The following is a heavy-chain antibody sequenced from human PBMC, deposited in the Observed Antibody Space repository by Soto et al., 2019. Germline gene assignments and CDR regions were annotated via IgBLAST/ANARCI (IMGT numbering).Heavy chain of an antibody. CDR2: INPSGGST. J-gene: IGHJ6*02. CDR3: ARDPLRFLEWSYYYYYGMEV. Sequence: QVQLVQSGAEVKKPGASVKVSCKASGYTFTSYYMHWVRQAPGQGLEWMGIINPSGGSTSSAQKAQGRVTMARNTATSTVYIELSSLRSEDTAVYYCARDPLRFLEWSYYYYYGMEVWGQGTTVTVSS. V-gene: IGHV1-46*01. D-gene: IGHD3-3*01. CDR1: GYTFTSYY.